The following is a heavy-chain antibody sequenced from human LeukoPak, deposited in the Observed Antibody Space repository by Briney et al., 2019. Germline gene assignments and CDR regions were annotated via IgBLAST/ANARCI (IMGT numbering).Heavy chain of an antibody. V-gene: IGHV3-21*04. Sequence: PGGSLRLSCAASGFTFSSYSMNWVRQAPGKGLEWVSSISSSSSYIYYADSVKGRFTISRDNAKNSLYLQMNSLRVEDTAVYYCARAAYDSGGYTANHDFWGQGTLVTVSS. D-gene: IGHD3-22*01. CDR1: GFTFSSYS. CDR3: ARAAYDSGGYTANHDF. CDR2: ISSSSSYI. J-gene: IGHJ4*02.